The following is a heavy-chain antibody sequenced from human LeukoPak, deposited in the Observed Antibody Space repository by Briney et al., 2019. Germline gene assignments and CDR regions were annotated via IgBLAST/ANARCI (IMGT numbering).Heavy chain of an antibody. Sequence: ASVKVSCKASGGTFSSYAISWVRQAPGQGLEWMGGIIPIFGTANYAQKFQGRVTITTDESTSTAYMELSSLRSEDMAVYYCARNEETGTHDYYYYYMDVWGKGTTVTVSS. V-gene: IGHV1-69*05. J-gene: IGHJ6*03. CDR3: ARNEETGTHDYYYYYMDV. D-gene: IGHD1-7*01. CDR2: IIPIFGTA. CDR1: GGTFSSYA.